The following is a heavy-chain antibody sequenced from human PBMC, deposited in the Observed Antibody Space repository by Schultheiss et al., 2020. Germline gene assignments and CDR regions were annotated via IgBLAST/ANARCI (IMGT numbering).Heavy chain of an antibody. V-gene: IGHV1-3*01. J-gene: IGHJ6*02. Sequence: ASVKVSCKASGYTFTSYAMHWVRQAPGQRLEWMGWINAGNGNTKYSQKFQGRVTITRDTSASTAYMELSSLRSEDTAVYYCAREEVVVPAATYYYYYGMDVWGQGTTVNVYS. D-gene: IGHD2-2*01. CDR3: AREEVVVPAATYYYYYGMDV. CDR2: INAGNGNT. CDR1: GYTFTSYA.